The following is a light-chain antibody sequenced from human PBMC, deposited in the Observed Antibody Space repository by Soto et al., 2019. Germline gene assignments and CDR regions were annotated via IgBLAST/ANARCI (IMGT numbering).Light chain of an antibody. V-gene: IGKV3-20*01. CDR1: QSVISSY. Sequence: EIVLTQSPGTLSLSPGERATLSCSASQSVISSYLAWYQQKPGQPPRLLIYGASCRATGIPDRFSGSGSGTDFSLTISRLEPEDFAVYYCQQYGSSPRTFGQGTKVDIK. CDR2: GAS. J-gene: IGKJ1*01. CDR3: QQYGSSPRT.